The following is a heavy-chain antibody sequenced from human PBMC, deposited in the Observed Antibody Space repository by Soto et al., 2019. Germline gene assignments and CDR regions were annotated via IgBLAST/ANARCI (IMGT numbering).Heavy chain of an antibody. CDR2: IIHRGTT. CDR1: GDSISISY. Sequence: QVQLQESGPGLVKPSETLSLTCTVSGDSISISYWSWIRQPPGKRLEWIGYIIHRGTTNYNPSLKSRVTMSLDTSKNQVSLRLTSVTAADTAVYFCARERRGFGYIDYWGQGTLVTVSS. D-gene: IGHD3-3*01. J-gene: IGHJ4*02. CDR3: ARERRGFGYIDY. V-gene: IGHV4-59*01.